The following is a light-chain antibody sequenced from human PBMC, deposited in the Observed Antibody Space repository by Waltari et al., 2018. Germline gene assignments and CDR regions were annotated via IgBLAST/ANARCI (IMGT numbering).Light chain of an antibody. Sequence: EIVLTQSPATLSLSPGERATPSCRASQSVSSYLAWYQQKPGQAPRLPIYDASNRATGIPARFSGSGSGTDFTLTISSLEPEDFAVYYCQQRSNWPPLTFGGGTKVEIK. CDR2: DAS. J-gene: IGKJ4*01. CDR3: QQRSNWPPLT. V-gene: IGKV3-11*01. CDR1: QSVSSY.